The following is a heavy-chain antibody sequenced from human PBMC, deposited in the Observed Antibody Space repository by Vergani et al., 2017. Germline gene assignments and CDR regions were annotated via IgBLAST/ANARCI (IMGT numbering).Heavy chain of an antibody. Sequence: QVQLVESGGGVVQPGRSLRLSCAASGFTFSSYAMHWVRQAPGKGLEWVAVISYDGSNKYYADSVKGRFTISRDSSKNTLYLQMNSLRAEDTAVYYCARDLYYSSSSFDYWGQGTLVTVSS. CDR2: ISYDGSNK. V-gene: IGHV3-30-3*01. CDR1: GFTFSSYA. J-gene: IGHJ4*02. CDR3: ARDLYYSSSSFDY. D-gene: IGHD6-13*01.